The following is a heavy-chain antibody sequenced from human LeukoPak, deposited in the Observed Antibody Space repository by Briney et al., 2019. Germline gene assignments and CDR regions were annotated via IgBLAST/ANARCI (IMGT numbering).Heavy chain of an antibody. V-gene: IGHV4-39*01. Sequence: PSETLSLTCTVSGGSISSSSYYWGWIRQPPGKGLEWIGSIYYSGSTYYNPSLKSRVTISVDTSKNQFSLKLSSVTAADTAVYYCARGTLYNWNRIDYWGQGTLVTVSS. D-gene: IGHD1-1*01. CDR3: ARGTLYNWNRIDY. J-gene: IGHJ4*02. CDR2: IYYSGST. CDR1: GGSISSSSYY.